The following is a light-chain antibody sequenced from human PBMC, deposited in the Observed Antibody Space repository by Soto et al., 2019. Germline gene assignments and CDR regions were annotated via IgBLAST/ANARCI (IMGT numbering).Light chain of an antibody. Sequence: DIQMTQSPSTLSASVGDRVTITCRASQSISNWLAWYQQKPGKAPNLLIYKASTLEGGVPSRFSARGSGTEFTLTISCLQPDDFATYYCQQYDSYPRTFGRGTKVEIK. CDR1: QSISNW. CDR3: QQYDSYPRT. CDR2: KAS. V-gene: IGKV1-5*03. J-gene: IGKJ1*01.